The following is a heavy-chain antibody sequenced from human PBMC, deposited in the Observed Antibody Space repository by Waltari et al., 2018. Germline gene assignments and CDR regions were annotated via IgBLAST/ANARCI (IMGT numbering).Heavy chain of an antibody. CDR1: GGSLRGYY. J-gene: IGHJ4*02. CDR3: ARASLLWFGEFLDY. Sequence: QVQLQQWGAGLLKPSETLSLTCAVYGGSLRGYYWSWIRQPPGKGLAWIGEINHSGSTTYNPSLKSRVTISVDTSKNQFSLKLSSVTAADTAVYYCARASLLWFGEFLDYWGQGTLVTVSS. D-gene: IGHD3-10*01. CDR2: INHSGST. V-gene: IGHV4-34*01.